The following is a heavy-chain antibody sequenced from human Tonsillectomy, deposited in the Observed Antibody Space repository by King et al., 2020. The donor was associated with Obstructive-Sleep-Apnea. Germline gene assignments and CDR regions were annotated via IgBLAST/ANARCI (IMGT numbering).Heavy chain of an antibody. CDR1: GYTFTSYG. J-gene: IGHJ4*02. CDR3: ARANYSDGSGYYWGEN. CDR2: ISAYNGNT. D-gene: IGHD3-22*01. Sequence: VQLVESGAEVKKPGASVKVSCKASGYTFTSYGISWVRQAPGQGLEWMGWISAYNGNTNYAQKLQGRVTMTTDTSTSTAYMELRSLSSDDTAVYYCARANYSDGSGYYWGENWGQGTLVTVAS. V-gene: IGHV1-18*04.